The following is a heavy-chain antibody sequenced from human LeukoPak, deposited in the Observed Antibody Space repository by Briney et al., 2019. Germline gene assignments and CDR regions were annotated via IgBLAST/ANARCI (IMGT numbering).Heavy chain of an antibody. Sequence: PSETLSLTCTVSGGSISSYYWSWIRQPPGKGLEWIGYIYYSGSTNYNPSLKSRVTISVDTSKNQFSLKLSSVTAADTAVYYCVRHDYVSGTPPNWGQGTLVTVSS. CDR2: IYYSGST. D-gene: IGHD3-16*01. CDR3: VRHDYVSGTPPN. V-gene: IGHV4-59*08. CDR1: GGSISSYY. J-gene: IGHJ4*02.